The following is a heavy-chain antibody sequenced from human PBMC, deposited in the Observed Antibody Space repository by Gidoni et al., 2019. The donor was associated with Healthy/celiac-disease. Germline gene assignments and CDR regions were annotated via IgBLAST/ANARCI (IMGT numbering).Heavy chain of an antibody. CDR2: ISGSGGST. Sequence: EVQLLESGGGLVQPGGSLRLFCAASGFTFSSYAMSWVRQAPGKGLEWVSAISGSGGSTYYADSVKGRFTISRDNSKNTLYLQMNSLRAEDTAVYYCAKVSYYYYYYGMDVWGQGTTVTVSS. V-gene: IGHV3-23*01. CDR1: GFTFSSYA. CDR3: AKVSYYYYYYGMDV. J-gene: IGHJ6*02. D-gene: IGHD3-10*01.